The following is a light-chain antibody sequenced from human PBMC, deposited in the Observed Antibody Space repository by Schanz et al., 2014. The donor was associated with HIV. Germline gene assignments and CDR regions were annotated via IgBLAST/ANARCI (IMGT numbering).Light chain of an antibody. CDR2: EAS. Sequence: DIRMTQSPSTLSASVGDRVSITCRASQSIGTWLAWYQQKPGSAPKLLIFEASSLEPGVPSRFSGSGSGTEFTLTISSLQPDDFATYYCQQYNDNSCTFGQGTKLEFK. V-gene: IGKV1-5*03. J-gene: IGKJ2*02. CDR1: QSIGTW. CDR3: QQYNDNSCT.